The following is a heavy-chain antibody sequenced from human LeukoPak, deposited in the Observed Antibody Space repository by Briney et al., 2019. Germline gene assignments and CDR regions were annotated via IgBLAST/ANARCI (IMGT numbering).Heavy chain of an antibody. CDR2: LYPSGTT. Sequence: SETLSLTCSVSGASVSSYYWTWIRQPAGKGLEWIGRLYPSGTTNYNPSLKSRVTISVDPSKKQFSLMLSSVTAADTAVYYCARLVKKAFGMDVWGQGTTVTVSS. CDR1: GASVSSYY. J-gene: IGHJ6*02. V-gene: IGHV4-4*07. CDR3: ARLVKKAFGMDV. D-gene: IGHD2-2*01.